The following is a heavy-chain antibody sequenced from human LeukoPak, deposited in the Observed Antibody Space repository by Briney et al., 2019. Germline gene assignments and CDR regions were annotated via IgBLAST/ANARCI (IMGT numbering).Heavy chain of an antibody. CDR1: GGSISSYY. D-gene: IGHD5-18*01. V-gene: IGHV4-59*01. Sequence: SETLSLTCTVSGGSISSYYWSWIRQPPGKGLEWIGYISYSGSTNYNPSLESRVTMSVDTSKNQFSVRLSSVTAADTAVYYCARDSPPTAMVYNWFDPWGQGTLVTVSS. CDR2: ISYSGST. CDR3: ARDSPPTAMVYNWFDP. J-gene: IGHJ5*02.